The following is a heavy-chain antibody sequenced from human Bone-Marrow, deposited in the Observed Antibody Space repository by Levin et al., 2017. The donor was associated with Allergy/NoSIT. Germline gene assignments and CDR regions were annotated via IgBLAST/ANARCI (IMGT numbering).Heavy chain of an antibody. CDR2: IIPIFGTA. J-gene: IGHJ4*02. CDR1: GGTFSSYA. V-gene: IGHV1-69*01. D-gene: IGHD6-13*01. CDR3: AARSSHLLGY. Sequence: GGSLRLSCKASGGTFSSYAISWVRQAPGQGLEWMGGIIPIFGTANYAQKFQGRVTITADESTSTAYMELSSLRSEDTAVYYCAARSSHLLGYWGQGTLVTVSS.